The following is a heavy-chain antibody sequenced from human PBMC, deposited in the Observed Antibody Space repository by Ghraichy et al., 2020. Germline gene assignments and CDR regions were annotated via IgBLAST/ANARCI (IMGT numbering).Heavy chain of an antibody. Sequence: SETLSLTCTVSGGSITNSNYYWGWIRQPPGKGLEWIGNIYYTGSTYYNPSLESRVSISVDASKTQFSLRLTSVTAADTADYYCVRPIGNYGYPRFFDYWGQGILVTVSS. V-gene: IGHV4-39*01. CDR2: IYYTGST. J-gene: IGHJ4*02. CDR1: GGSITNSNYY. CDR3: VRPIGNYGYPRFFDY. D-gene: IGHD5-24*01.